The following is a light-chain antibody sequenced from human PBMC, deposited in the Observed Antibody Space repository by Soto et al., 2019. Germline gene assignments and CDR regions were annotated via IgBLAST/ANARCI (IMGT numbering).Light chain of an antibody. CDR2: AAS. CDR3: QQSYITPAG. J-gene: IGKJ4*01. Sequence: IQMTQSPSSLSASVGDRVTITCRASQSISTHVNWYQQKPGKAPNLLIYAASSMQSRVPSRFSGSGSGTDFTLTISSLQPEDFATYFCQQSYITPAGFSGGTKVDIK. CDR1: QSISTH. V-gene: IGKV1-39*01.